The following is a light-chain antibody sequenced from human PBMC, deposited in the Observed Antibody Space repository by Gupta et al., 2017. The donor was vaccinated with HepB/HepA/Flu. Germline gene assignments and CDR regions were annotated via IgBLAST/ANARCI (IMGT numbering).Light chain of an antibody. Sequence: QSFLTQPPSVSGAPGQRVTISCTGRSSNIGAGNHVHWYQQFPGTAPKILIYAYSNRPSGVPDRFSGSKSGTSASLAITGLQAEDEAEYYCQSFDNSLRGSVFGTGTKVTVL. V-gene: IGLV1-40*01. CDR1: SSNIGAGNH. J-gene: IGLJ1*01. CDR2: AYS. CDR3: QSFDNSLRGSV.